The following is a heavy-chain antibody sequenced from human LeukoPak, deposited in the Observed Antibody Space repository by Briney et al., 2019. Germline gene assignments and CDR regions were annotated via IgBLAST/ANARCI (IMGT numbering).Heavy chain of an antibody. Sequence: SETLSLTCTVSAGAITRTSYFWGWIRQSPGKGLEWIGSIYYSGTTYYNPSLKSRVTISVDTSKNQFSLHLNSVTAADTAVYYCASLGPYSSTWYGDYWGHGPQVTVS. V-gene: IGHV4-39*01. CDR3: ASLGPYSSTWYGDY. CDR1: AGAITRTSYF. D-gene: IGHD4-11*01. J-gene: IGHJ4*01. CDR2: IYYSGTT.